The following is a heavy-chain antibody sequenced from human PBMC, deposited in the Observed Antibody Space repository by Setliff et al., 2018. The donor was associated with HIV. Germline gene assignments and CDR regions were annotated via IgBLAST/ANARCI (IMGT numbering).Heavy chain of an antibody. J-gene: IGHJ4*02. CDR1: GGSIRSYY. D-gene: IGHD3-3*01. CDR2: VFYNGDT. Sequence: PSETLSLTCTVSGGSIRSYYWSWIRQSPGKGLEWIGYVFYNGDTAYNPSLKSRLTISVDTSRNQFSLKLTSVTAADTAIYYCARGVNFDYWGQGTQVTVSS. V-gene: IGHV4-59*01. CDR3: ARGVNFDY.